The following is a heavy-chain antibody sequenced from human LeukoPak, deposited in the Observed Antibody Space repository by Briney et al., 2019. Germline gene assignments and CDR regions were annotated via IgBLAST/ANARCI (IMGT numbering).Heavy chain of an antibody. CDR3: ATSSGRGYFQH. V-gene: IGHV1-69*13. D-gene: IGHD6-6*01. CDR2: VIPIFGTA. Sequence: ASVNVSCKASGGTFSSYAISWVRQAPGQGLEWMGEVIPIFGTANYAQKFQGRVTITADESTSTAYMELSSLRSEDTAVYYCATSSGRGYFQHWGQGTLVTVSS. CDR1: GGTFSSYA. J-gene: IGHJ1*01.